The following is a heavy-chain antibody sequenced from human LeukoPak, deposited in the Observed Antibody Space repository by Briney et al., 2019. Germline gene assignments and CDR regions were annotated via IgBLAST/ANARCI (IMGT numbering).Heavy chain of an antibody. J-gene: IGHJ4*02. CDR3: AWDYADYVGNFFFDY. V-gene: IGHV3-23*01. Sequence: GGSLRLLCAASGLLLNNYDMHWVPHAPGKGLEWVSYHSCCGEHTHCADSAKRRFTISSDNAHNTMYLQLKSLRAEDTAVYYCAWDYADYVGNFFFDYWGQGTLVTVSS. CDR2: HSCCGEHT. D-gene: IGHD4-17*01. CDR1: GLLLNNYD.